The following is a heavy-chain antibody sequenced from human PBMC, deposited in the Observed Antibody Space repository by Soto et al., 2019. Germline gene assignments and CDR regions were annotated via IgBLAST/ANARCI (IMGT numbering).Heavy chain of an antibody. CDR2: ISPSGDRT. D-gene: IGHD4-17*01. J-gene: IGHJ4*02. CDR3: ARDGGNYGDDDY. Sequence: GASVKVSCKASGYTFTSYHMDWVRQAPGQGLEWMGKISPSGDRTWFAQKFRGRVTMTRDTSTSTDYMELSSLRYEDTAVYYCARDGGNYGDDDYWGQGTLVTVYS. V-gene: IGHV1-46*01. CDR1: GYTFTSYH.